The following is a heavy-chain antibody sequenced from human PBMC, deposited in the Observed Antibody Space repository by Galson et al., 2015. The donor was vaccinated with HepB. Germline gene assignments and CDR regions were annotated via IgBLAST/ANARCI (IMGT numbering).Heavy chain of an antibody. CDR3: ARVRYSSSPSRSYYYYMDV. J-gene: IGHJ6*03. Sequence: SVKVSCKASGGTFSSYAISWVRQAPGQGLEWMGGIIPIFGTANYAQKFQGRVTITADESTSTAYMELSSLRSEDTAVYYCARVRYSSSPSRSYYYYMDVWGKGTTITVSS. CDR1: GGTFSSYA. CDR2: IIPIFGTA. D-gene: IGHD6-6*01. V-gene: IGHV1-69*13.